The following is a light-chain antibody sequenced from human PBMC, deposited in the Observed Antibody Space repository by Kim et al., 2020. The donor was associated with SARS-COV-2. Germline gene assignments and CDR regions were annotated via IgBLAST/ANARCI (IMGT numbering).Light chain of an antibody. CDR2: LAS. V-gene: IGKV1-5*03. CDR1: QGINTY. Sequence: SASVGDRVTITCRASQGINTYLAWYQQRPGKAPKLLIYLASTLESGVPPRFSGSGFGTKFTLTINSLQPDDFATYYCQHYVRFPYTFGQGTKLEI. J-gene: IGKJ2*01. CDR3: QHYVRFPYT.